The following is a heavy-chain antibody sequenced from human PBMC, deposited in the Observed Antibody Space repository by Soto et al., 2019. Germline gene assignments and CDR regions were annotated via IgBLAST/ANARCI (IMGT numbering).Heavy chain of an antibody. D-gene: IGHD2-15*01. CDR3: AVSDCSGGSCYSHPYDY. CDR1: GFTFSSYS. V-gene: IGHV3-48*01. J-gene: IGHJ4*02. Sequence: EVQLVESGGGLVQPGGSLRLSCAASGFTFSSYSMNWVRQAPGKGLEWVSYISSSSSTIYYADSVKGRFTISRDNAKNSLYLQMSRLRAEDTAVYYCAVSDCSGGSCYSHPYDYWGQGTLVTVSS. CDR2: ISSSSSTI.